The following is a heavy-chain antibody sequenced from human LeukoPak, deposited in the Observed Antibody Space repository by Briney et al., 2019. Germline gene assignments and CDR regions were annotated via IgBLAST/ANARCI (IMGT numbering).Heavy chain of an antibody. J-gene: IGHJ4*02. CDR1: GYTFRDYA. CDR3: ARGSTSDWPLDH. D-gene: IGHD2-2*01. V-gene: IGHV1-3*01. CDR2: IDAGNGDT. Sequence: GASVKVSCKASGYTFRDYAMHWVRQAPGQRLEWMGWIDAGNGDTRYSQKFQGRVTITRDTSASTAYIELRSLRSEDTAMYYCARGSTSDWPLDHWGQETLVTISS.